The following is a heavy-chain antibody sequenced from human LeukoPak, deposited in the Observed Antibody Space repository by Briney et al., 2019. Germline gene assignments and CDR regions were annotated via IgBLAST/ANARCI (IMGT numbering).Heavy chain of an antibody. CDR3: AAESSSSWEGH. CDR1: GFTFSRHG. Sequence: PGGSLRLSCAASGFTFSRHGMYWVRQAPGKGLEWVAFIWYDGSNKLYGDSVKGRFSISRDNAKNSLYLQMNSLRAEDTAVYYCAAESSSSWEGHWGQGTLVTVSS. V-gene: IGHV3-33*07. D-gene: IGHD6-6*01. J-gene: IGHJ4*02. CDR2: IWYDGSNK.